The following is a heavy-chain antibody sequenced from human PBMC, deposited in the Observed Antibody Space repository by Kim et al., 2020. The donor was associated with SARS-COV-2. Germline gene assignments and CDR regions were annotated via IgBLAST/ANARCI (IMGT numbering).Heavy chain of an antibody. CDR3: AKGVPLSD. D-gene: IGHD3-10*02. Sequence: GSTYYADSVKGRFTISRDNSKNSLYLQMNSLRTEDTALYYCAKGVPLSDWGQGTLVTVSS. J-gene: IGHJ4*02. CDR2: GST. V-gene: IGHV3-43*01.